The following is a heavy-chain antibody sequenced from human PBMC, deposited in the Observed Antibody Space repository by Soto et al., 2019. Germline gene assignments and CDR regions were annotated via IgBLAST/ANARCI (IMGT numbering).Heavy chain of an antibody. Sequence: QVQLQESGPGLVKPSETLSLSCTVSGGSISSYYWSWFRQSPGKRMEWIGYVHHSWGSSYNPSLQIRVATSLDPSKSQFSLKVTSVTATDTAVYYCARQGFGPLHGLVDVWGQGTTVTVSS. CDR1: GGSISSYY. CDR3: ARQGFGPLHGLVDV. D-gene: IGHD3-10*01. J-gene: IGHJ6*02. CDR2: VHHSWGS. V-gene: IGHV4-59*08.